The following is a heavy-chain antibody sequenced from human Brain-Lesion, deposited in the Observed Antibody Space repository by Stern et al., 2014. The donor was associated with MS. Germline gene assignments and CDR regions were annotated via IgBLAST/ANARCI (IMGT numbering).Heavy chain of an antibody. CDR3: ARGRVVPGFQYYATDV. J-gene: IGHJ6*02. Sequence: QVQLVESGPGLVKPSQTLSLSCTVSGGSISSGGYYWSWIRQPAGKGLEWIGRIFNSGSPSYNPSLQSRVTISIDTSKNQFSLRLNPMTAADTAVYYCARGRVVPGFQYYATDVWGQGTTVIVSS. V-gene: IGHV4-61*02. CDR2: IFNSGSP. D-gene: IGHD2-2*01. CDR1: GGSISSGGYY.